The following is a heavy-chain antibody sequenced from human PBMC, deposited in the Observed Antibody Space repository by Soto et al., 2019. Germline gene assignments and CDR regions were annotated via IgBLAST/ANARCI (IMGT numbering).Heavy chain of an antibody. D-gene: IGHD2-2*01. CDR1: GFTFSSYA. Sequence: GGSLRLSCAASGFTFSSYAMHWVRQAPGKGLEWVAVISYDGSNKYYADSVKGRFTTSRDNAKNTLYLQMNSLRAEDTAVYYCAREGSSSTGYYYYYYGMDVWGQGITVTVSS. CDR3: AREGSSSTGYYYYYYGMDV. V-gene: IGHV3-30-3*01. CDR2: ISYDGSNK. J-gene: IGHJ6*02.